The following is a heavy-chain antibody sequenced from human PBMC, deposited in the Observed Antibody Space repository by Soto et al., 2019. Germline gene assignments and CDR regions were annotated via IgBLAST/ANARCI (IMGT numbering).Heavy chain of an antibody. Sequence: ASVKVSCKASGYTFTSYGSSWVRPAPGQGLEWMVWISAYDRNTNSAQRLQGRVTMTTDSSTSTAYIALRILRPDDTAVYSCARGSQYSSSWYVVPWGQGTRVTVS. CDR2: ISAYDRNT. CDR1: GYTFTSYG. V-gene: IGHV1-18*04. J-gene: IGHJ5*02. CDR3: ARGSQYSSSWYVVP. D-gene: IGHD6-13*01.